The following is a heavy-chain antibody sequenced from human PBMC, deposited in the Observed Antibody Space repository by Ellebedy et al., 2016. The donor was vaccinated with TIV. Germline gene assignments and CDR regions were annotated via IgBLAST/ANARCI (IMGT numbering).Heavy chain of an antibody. Sequence: SETLSLXXAVYGGSFSGYYWSWIRQPPGKGLEWIGEINHSGSTNYNPSLKSRVTISVDTSKNQFSLKLSSVTAADTAVYYCARGLWGYYFDYWGQGTLVTVSS. CDR3: ARGLWGYYFDY. CDR1: GGSFSGYY. J-gene: IGHJ4*02. D-gene: IGHD3-16*01. CDR2: INHSGST. V-gene: IGHV4-34*01.